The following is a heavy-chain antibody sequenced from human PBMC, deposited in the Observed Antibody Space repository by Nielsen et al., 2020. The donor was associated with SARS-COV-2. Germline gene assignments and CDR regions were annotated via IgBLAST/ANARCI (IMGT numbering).Heavy chain of an antibody. Sequence: PGKGLEWIGEINHSGSTNYNASLKSRVTISVDTSKNQFSLKLSSVTAADTAVYYCARGLYYYDSSGYWQVYYYYMDVWGKGTTVTVSS. CDR2: INHSGST. D-gene: IGHD3-22*01. J-gene: IGHJ6*03. CDR3: ARGLYYYDSSGYWQVYYYYMDV. V-gene: IGHV4-34*01.